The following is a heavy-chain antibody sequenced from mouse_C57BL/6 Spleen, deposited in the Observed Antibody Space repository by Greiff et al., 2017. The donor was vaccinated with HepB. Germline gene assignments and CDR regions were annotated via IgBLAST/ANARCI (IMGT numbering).Heavy chain of an antibody. CDR2: IDPENGDT. J-gene: IGHJ2*01. Sequence: VQLQQSGAELVRPGASVKLSCTASGFNIKDDYMHWVKQRPEQGLEWIGWIDPENGDTEYASKFQGKATITADTSSNTAYLQLNSLTSEDTAVYYCTRGYYFDYWGQCTTLTVSS. V-gene: IGHV14-4*01. CDR3: TRGYYFDY. CDR1: GFNIKDDY.